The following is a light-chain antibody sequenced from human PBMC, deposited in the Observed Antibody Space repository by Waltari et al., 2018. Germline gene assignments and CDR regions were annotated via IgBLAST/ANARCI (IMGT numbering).Light chain of an antibody. V-gene: IGKV1-39*01. Sequence: DIQMTQSPSSLSASIGDRVTITCRASQSITNYLNWYQQKPGKAPKLLIYAASSLQSGVPSRFSGSGSGTDFTLTISSLQPEDFATYSCQESYKTPPTFGGGTKVEIK. CDR1: QSITNY. J-gene: IGKJ4*01. CDR2: AAS. CDR3: QESYKTPPT.